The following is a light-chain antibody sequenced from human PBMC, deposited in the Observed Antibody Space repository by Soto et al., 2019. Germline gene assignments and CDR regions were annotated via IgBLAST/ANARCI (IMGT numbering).Light chain of an antibody. CDR1: QSVKSS. V-gene: IGKV3-11*01. J-gene: IGKJ4*01. CDR3: QQRSNWPPVT. Sequence: EVVLTQSPAILSLSPGERATLSCRASQSVKSSLAWYQQKPGQPPRLLIYDASPRATGIPARFSGSGSGTDFTLTISSLEPEDVAVYFCQQRSNWPPVTFGGGTKVQI. CDR2: DAS.